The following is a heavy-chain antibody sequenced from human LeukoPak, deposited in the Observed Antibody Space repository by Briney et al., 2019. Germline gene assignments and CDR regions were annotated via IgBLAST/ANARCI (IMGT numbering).Heavy chain of an antibody. D-gene: IGHD2-2*01. J-gene: IGHJ6*02. CDR3: TRDHCSYINCYEDYYHGMDV. CDR2: INPNTGAT. Sequence: GASVKVSCKASGYTFTGYYMHWVRQAPGQGLEWMGGINPNTGATDIAQKFQGRVTMTRDTSISAAYMELSRLRSDDTAVYYCTRDHCSYINCYEDYYHGMDVWGQGTTVTVSS. CDR1: GYTFTGYY. V-gene: IGHV1-2*02.